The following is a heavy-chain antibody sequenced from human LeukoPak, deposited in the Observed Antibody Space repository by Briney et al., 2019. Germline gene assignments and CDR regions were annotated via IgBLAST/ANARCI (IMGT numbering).Heavy chain of an antibody. CDR3: ARIKSIYSSGWPGRGAFDI. J-gene: IGHJ3*02. D-gene: IGHD6-19*01. V-gene: IGHV4-59*12. CDR2: ITYSGIT. Sequence: SETLSLTCTVSGGSITPYYWNWIRQPPGKGLEWIGYITYSGITNYNPSLKSRVTISVDTSKNQFSLKLSSVTAADTAVYYCARIKSIYSSGWPGRGAFDIWGQGTMVTVSS. CDR1: GGSITPYY.